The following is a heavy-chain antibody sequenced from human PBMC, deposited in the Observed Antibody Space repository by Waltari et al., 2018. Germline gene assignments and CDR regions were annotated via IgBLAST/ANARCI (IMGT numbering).Heavy chain of an antibody. Sequence: QVQLQESGPGLVKPSETLSLTCAVSGYSISSGYYWGWIRQPPGKGLEWIGSIYHSGSTYYNPALKSRVTISVDTSKNQFSLKLSSVTAADTAVYYCARAPPTYYYGSGSSGYFDYWGQGTLVTVSS. CDR1: GYSISSGYY. J-gene: IGHJ4*02. V-gene: IGHV4-38-2*01. D-gene: IGHD3-10*01. CDR2: IYHSGST. CDR3: ARAPPTYYYGSGSSGYFDY.